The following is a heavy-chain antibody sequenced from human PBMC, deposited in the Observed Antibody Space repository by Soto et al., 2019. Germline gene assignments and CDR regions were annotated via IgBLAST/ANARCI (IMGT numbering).Heavy chain of an antibody. CDR1: GYSFAGYW. J-gene: IGHJ4*02. CDR3: ARQIYDSDTGPNFQYYFDS. D-gene: IGHD3-22*01. Sequence: GESLKISCKGSGYSFAGYWITWVRQKPRKGLEWMGRIDPSDSQTYYSPSFRGHVTISVTKSITTVFLQWSSLRASDTAMYYCARQIYDSDTGPNFQYYFDSWGQGTPVTVSS. V-gene: IGHV5-10-1*01. CDR2: IDPSDSQT.